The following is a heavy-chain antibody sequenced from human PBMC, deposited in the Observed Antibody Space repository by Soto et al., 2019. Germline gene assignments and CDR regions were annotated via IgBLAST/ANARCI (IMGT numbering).Heavy chain of an antibody. CDR2: ISWNSANI. CDR1: GFTFDDYA. V-gene: IGHV3-9*01. D-gene: IGHD6-13*01. J-gene: IGHJ6*02. CDR3: AKEMGSIAALGSMDV. Sequence: PGGSLRLSCAASGFTFDDYAMNWVRQAPGKGLEWVSSISWNSANIGYADSVKGRFTISRDNARNSLYLQMNSLRTEDTALYYCAKEMGSIAALGSMDVWGQGTTVTVSS.